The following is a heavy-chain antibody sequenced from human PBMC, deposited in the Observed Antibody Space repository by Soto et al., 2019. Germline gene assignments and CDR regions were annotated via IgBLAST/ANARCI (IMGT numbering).Heavy chain of an antibody. CDR2: ISHSGST. J-gene: IGHJ6*02. V-gene: IGHV4-59*01. CDR3: AREARGVISGMDV. Sequence: GSLRLSCAASGFTFSSYEMNWVRQPPGKGLEWIGHISHSGSTNYNPSLKSRVTISVDTSKRQFSLKLSPVTAADTAVYYCAREARGVISGMDVWGQGTTVTVSS. CDR1: GFTFSSYE. D-gene: IGHD3-10*01.